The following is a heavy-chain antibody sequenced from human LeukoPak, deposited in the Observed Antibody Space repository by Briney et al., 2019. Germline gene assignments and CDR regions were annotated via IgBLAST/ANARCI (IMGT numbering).Heavy chain of an antibody. CDR3: ARDGIGAGWYFDL. CDR1: GGSISSYY. J-gene: IGHJ2*01. V-gene: IGHV4-4*07. Sequence: SETLSLTCTVSGGSISSYYWSWIRQPAGKGLEWIGRIYMTGSTNYNPSLKSRVIMSVDTSKNQFSLKLNSVTAADTAVYYCARDGIGAGWYFDLWGRGTRVTASS. D-gene: IGHD1-26*01. CDR2: IYMTGST.